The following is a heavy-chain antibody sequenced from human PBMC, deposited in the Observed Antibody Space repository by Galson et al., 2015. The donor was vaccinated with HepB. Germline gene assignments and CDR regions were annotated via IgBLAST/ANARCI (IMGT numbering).Heavy chain of an antibody. CDR2: ISSSGSTI. CDR3: ASHKMDSSSWYSRVNHYYYYGMDV. Sequence: SLRLSCAASGFTFSDYYMSWLRQAPGNGLEWVSYISSSGSTIYYADSVKGRFTMSRDNAKNSMYLHMNSLRAEDTPVYYCASHKMDSSSWYSRVNHYYYYGMDVWGQGTTVTVSS. V-gene: IGHV3-11*01. D-gene: IGHD6-13*01. J-gene: IGHJ6*02. CDR1: GFTFSDYY.